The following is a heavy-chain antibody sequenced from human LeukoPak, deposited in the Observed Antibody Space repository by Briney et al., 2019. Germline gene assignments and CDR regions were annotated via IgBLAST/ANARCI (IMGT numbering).Heavy chain of an antibody. V-gene: IGHV3-23*01. CDR3: AKDRDGGSHTRPKGFDC. CDR1: RFIFSNYA. CDR2: ISAGGGST. D-gene: IGHD3-16*01. Sequence: GGSLRLSRAASRFIFSNYAMSWVRQPPGKGLEWVSAISAGGGSTYFADSVKGRFTIFRDNSKNRLFLQMNRLRAEDTALYYCAKDRDGGSHTRPKGFDCWGQGTPVTVSS. J-gene: IGHJ4*02.